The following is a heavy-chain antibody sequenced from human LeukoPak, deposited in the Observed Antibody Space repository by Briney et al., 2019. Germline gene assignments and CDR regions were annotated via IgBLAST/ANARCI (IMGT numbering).Heavy chain of an antibody. CDR1: GFTFSSYG. V-gene: IGHV3-30*18. J-gene: IGHJ6*03. CDR2: ISYDGSNK. Sequence: GRSLRLSCAASGFTFSSYGMHWVRQAPGKGLEWVAVISYDGSNKYYADSVKGRFTISRDNFKNTLYLQMNSLRAEDTAIYYCAKDKAARLWAPYYYYMDVWGKGTTVTVSS. D-gene: IGHD6-6*01. CDR3: AKDKAARLWAPYYYYMDV.